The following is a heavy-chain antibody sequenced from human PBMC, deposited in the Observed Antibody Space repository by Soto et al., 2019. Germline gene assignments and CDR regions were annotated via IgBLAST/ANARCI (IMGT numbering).Heavy chain of an antibody. D-gene: IGHD3-10*01. Sequence: GESLKISCQGSGYSFSTYWIGWVRQVPGKGLEWMGIIYPGDSDARYSPSFQGQVTFSADKSINTAYLQWSSLEASDTAMYYCARLRFGYLLSSFDYWGQGVLVTVSS. V-gene: IGHV5-51*01. CDR2: IYPGDSDA. CDR3: ARLRFGYLLSSFDY. CDR1: GYSFSTYW. J-gene: IGHJ4*02.